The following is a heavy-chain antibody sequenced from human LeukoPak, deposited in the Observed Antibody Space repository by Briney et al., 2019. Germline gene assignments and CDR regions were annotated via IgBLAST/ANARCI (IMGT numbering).Heavy chain of an antibody. V-gene: IGHV3-48*04. CDR2: ISSSSSTI. Sequence: GGSLRLSCAASGSTFSTYNMNWVRQAPGKGLEWVSYISSSSSTIYYADSVKGRFTISRDNAKNSLYLQMNSLRVEDTALYYCARVTTYSSSWFGDFDSWGQGALVTVSS. CDR1: GSTFSTYN. D-gene: IGHD6-13*01. CDR3: ARVTTYSSSWFGDFDS. J-gene: IGHJ4*02.